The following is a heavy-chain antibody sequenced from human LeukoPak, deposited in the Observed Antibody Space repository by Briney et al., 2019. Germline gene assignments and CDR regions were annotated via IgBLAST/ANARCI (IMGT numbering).Heavy chain of an antibody. V-gene: IGHV3-48*03. CDR1: GFTFSSYE. CDR3: AREGYYDSSGYYSKVWYFDY. CDR2: ISSSGSTI. J-gene: IGHJ4*02. Sequence: GGSLRLSCAASGFTFSSYEMNWVRQAPGKGLEWVSYISSSGSTIYYADSVKGRFTISRDNAKNSLYLQMNSLRAEDTAVYCCAREGYYDSSGYYSKVWYFDYWGQGTLVTVSS. D-gene: IGHD3-22*01.